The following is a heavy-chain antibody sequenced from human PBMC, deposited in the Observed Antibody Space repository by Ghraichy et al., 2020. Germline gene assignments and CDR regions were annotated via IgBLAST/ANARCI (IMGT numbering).Heavy chain of an antibody. V-gene: IGHV4-34*01. CDR3: AKGRVTSGTFVTYYYAMDV. CDR1: GGSFSGYY. D-gene: IGHD1-26*01. Sequence: SETLSLTCAVYGGSFSGYYWNWIRQPPGKGLEWIGEINHSGSTNYNPSLKSRVTISLDTSKNQFSLKLSSVTAADTAVYYCAKGRVTSGTFVTYYYAMDVWGQGTTVTVSS. J-gene: IGHJ6*02. CDR2: INHSGST.